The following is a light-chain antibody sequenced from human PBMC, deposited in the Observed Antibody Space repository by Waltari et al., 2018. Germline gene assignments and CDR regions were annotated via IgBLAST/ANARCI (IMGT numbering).Light chain of an antibody. CDR3: QQFYRYPLT. Sequence: DIQMTQSPSTLSASVGDRVTITCRATQSISYWLAWYQHKPGKAPNLLIYKAANLKSGVPSRFSGSGSGTEFTLTISSLQPDYCGTYYCQQFYRYPLTFGGGTKVEI. V-gene: IGKV1-5*03. CDR1: QSISYW. J-gene: IGKJ4*01. CDR2: KAA.